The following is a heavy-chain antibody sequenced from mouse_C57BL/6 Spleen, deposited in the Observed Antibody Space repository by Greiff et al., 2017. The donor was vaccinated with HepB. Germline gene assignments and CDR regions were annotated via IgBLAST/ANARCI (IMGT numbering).Heavy chain of an antibody. CDR2: IDPENGDT. J-gene: IGHJ3*01. V-gene: IGHV14-4*01. D-gene: IGHD1-1*01. Sequence: VQLQQSGAELVRPGASVKLSCTASGFNIKDDYMHWVKQRPEQGLEWIGWIDPENGDTEYASKFQGKATITADTSSNTAYLQLSSLTSEDTAVYYCTDYYGSSDGAYWGQGTLVTVSA. CDR1: GFNIKDDY. CDR3: TDYYGSSDGAY.